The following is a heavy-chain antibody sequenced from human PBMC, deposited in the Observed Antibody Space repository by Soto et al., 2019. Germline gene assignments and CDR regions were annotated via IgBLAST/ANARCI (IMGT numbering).Heavy chain of an antibody. D-gene: IGHD3-10*01. CDR3: ARAGVRFGSRFDY. J-gene: IGHJ4*02. CDR1: GGSISSGDYY. V-gene: IGHV4-61*08. Sequence: PSETLSLTCTVSGGSISSGDYYWSWIRQPPGKGLEWIGYISYSGNTNYNPSLKSRVTISVDTSKTQFSLKLNSVTAADTAVYYCARAGVRFGSRFDYWAREPWSPSPQ. CDR2: ISYSGNT.